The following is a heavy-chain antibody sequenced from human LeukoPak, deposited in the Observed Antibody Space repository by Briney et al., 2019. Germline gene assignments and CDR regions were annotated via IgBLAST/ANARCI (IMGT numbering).Heavy chain of an antibody. CDR1: GFTFSNYA. D-gene: IGHD2-8*01. V-gene: IGHV3-23*01. CDR3: AKDRFCTNNICHGDFDY. Sequence: GGSLRLSCAASGFTFSNYAMSWVRQAPGKGLEWVSDISGSGGDTYYADSVKGRFTISRDNSKNTLYLQMNSLRAEDTAVYYCAKDRFCTNNICHGDFDYWGQGTLVTVSS. CDR2: ISGSGGDT. J-gene: IGHJ4*02.